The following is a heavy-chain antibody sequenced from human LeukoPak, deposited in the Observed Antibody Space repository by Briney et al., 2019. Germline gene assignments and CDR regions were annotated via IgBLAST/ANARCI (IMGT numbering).Heavy chain of an antibody. V-gene: IGHV4-34*01. CDR3: ARGVKQLARFYFYMDV. D-gene: IGHD3-22*01. CDR1: GGSFSGYL. J-gene: IGHJ6*03. Sequence: PSETLSLTCGVSGGSFSGYLWNWVRQSPGKGQEWIGEINHSGTTNYNPSLKSRVTISIDRSRNQFSLNLTSVTAADTAVFYCARGVKQLARFYFYMDVWGKGTTVTVSS. CDR2: INHSGTT.